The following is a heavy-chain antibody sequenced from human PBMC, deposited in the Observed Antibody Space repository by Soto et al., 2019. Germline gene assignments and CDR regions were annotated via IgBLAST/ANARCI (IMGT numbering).Heavy chain of an antibody. CDR2: INAGNGNT. Sequence: QVQLVQSGAEVKKPGASVKVSCKASGYIFTSYVMEWVRQAPGQRLEWMGWINAGNGNTKYSQKFQGRVTITRDTSGNTAYMELSSLRADETSVYSCARSAPPIDYCGQGTLVTVSS. CDR1: GYIFTSYV. CDR3: ARSAPPIDY. J-gene: IGHJ4*02. V-gene: IGHV1-3*01.